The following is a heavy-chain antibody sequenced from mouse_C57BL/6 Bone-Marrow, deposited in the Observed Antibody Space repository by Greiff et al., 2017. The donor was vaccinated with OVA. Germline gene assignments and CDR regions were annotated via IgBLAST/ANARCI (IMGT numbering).Heavy chain of an antibody. CDR3: ARFYGY. CDR1: GFTFSSYG. J-gene: IGHJ2*01. Sequence: DVHLVESGGDLVKPGGSLKLSCAASGFTFSSYGMSWVRQTPDKRLEWVATISSGGSYTYYPDSVKGRFTISRDNAKNTLYLQMSSLKSEDTAMYYCARFYGYWGQGTTLTVSS. V-gene: IGHV5-6*01. CDR2: ISSGGSYT. D-gene: IGHD1-1*02.